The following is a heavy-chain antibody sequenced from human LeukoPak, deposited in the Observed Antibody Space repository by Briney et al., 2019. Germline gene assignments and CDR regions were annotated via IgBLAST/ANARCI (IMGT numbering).Heavy chain of an antibody. Sequence: ASVKVSCKASGYSFTSYYLHWVPQTPGQGLEWMGIINPSGGSTSYAQKFQGRVTMTRDMTTSTVYMEMSSLRSESTAVYYCARGGIVPATLLSGDWQKYDAFDIWGQGTMVTVSS. J-gene: IGHJ3*02. CDR3: ARGGIVPATLLSGDWQKYDAFDI. V-gene: IGHV1-46*01. CDR1: GYSFTSYY. CDR2: INPSGGST. D-gene: IGHD2-2*02.